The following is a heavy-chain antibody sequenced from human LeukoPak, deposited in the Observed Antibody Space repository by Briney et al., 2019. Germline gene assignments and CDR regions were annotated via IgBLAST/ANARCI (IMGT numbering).Heavy chain of an antibody. CDR1: GGTFSSYA. V-gene: IGHV1-69*13. Sequence: SVKVSCKASGGTFSSYAISWVRQAPGQGLERMGGIIPIFGTANYAQKFQGRVTITADESTSTAYMELSSLRSEDTAVYYCARDLNLEYDSSGYYDYWGQGTLVTVSS. D-gene: IGHD3-22*01. CDR2: IIPIFGTA. J-gene: IGHJ4*02. CDR3: ARDLNLEYDSSGYYDY.